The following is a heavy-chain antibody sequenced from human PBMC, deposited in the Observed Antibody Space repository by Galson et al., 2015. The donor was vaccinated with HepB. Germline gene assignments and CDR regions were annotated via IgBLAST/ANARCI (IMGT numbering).Heavy chain of an antibody. V-gene: IGHV3-15*01. Sequence: SLRLSCAASGFTFSNAWMSWVRQAPGKGLEWVGRIKSKTDGGTTDYAAPVKGRFTISRDDSKNTLYRQMNSLKTEDTAVYYCTTESSFYDSSGYYQTVRYFDLWGRGTLVTVSS. CDR3: TTESSFYDSSGYYQTVRYFDL. CDR2: IKSKTDGGTT. D-gene: IGHD3-22*01. CDR1: GFTFSNAW. J-gene: IGHJ2*01.